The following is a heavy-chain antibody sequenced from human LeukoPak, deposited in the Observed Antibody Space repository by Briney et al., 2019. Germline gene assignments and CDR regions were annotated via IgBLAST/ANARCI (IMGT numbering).Heavy chain of an antibody. CDR1: GGSISSSSYY. CDR2: IYFSGST. V-gene: IGHV4-39*01. J-gene: IGHJ4*02. CDR3: TRHLVSSPSRPFHH. Sequence: PSETLSLTCTVSGGSISSSSYYWGWIRQPPGKGLEWIGSIYFSGSTYYNPSLNSRVTISVDTSKNQFSLKLTSVTATDTAVYYCTRHLVSSPSRPFHHWGQGTLVTVSS. D-gene: IGHD6-6*01.